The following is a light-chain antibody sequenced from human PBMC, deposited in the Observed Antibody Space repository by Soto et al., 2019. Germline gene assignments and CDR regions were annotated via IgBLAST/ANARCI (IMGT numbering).Light chain of an antibody. J-gene: IGKJ1*01. Sequence: EIVLTQSPCTLSLSPGERATLSCRASQSVSSIYLGWYQQKPGQAPRLLIYDASTRATGIPDRFSGSGSGTDFTLTISRLEPEDFAVYYCQQYGGSPRTFGQGTKVDIK. CDR3: QQYGGSPRT. CDR2: DAS. CDR1: QSVSSIY. V-gene: IGKV3-20*01.